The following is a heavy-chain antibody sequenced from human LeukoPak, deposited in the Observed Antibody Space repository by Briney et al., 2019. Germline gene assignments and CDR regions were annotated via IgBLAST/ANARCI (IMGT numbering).Heavy chain of an antibody. J-gene: IGHJ4*02. CDR2: IYYSGST. Sequence: SETLSLTCTVSGGSVSSGSYYWSWIRQPPGKELEWIGYIYYSGSTNYNPSLKSRVTISVDTSKNQFSLKVSSVTAADTAVYFCARATPIAPDYWGQGTLVTVSS. CDR1: GGSVSSGSYY. D-gene: IGHD6-13*01. V-gene: IGHV4-61*01. CDR3: ARATPIAPDY.